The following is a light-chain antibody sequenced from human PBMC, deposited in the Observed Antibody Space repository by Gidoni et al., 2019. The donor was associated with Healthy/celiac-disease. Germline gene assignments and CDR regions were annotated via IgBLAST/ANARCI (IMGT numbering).Light chain of an antibody. CDR2: AAS. CDR3: QQSYSTPST. Sequence: DIQMTQSPSSLSASVGDRVTITCRASQSISSYLNWYQQKQGKAPKLLIYAASSLQSGVPSRFSGRGSGTDFTLNISSLQPEDFAPYYCQQSYSTPSTFGPGTKVDIK. CDR1: QSISSY. V-gene: IGKV1-39*01. J-gene: IGKJ3*01.